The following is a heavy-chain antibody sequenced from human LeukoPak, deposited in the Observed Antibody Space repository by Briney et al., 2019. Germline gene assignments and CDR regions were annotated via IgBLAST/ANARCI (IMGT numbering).Heavy chain of an antibody. J-gene: IGHJ3*02. CDR1: GYTFTSYD. D-gene: IGHD3-22*01. V-gene: IGHV1-8*01. Sequence: GASVKVSCKASGYTFTSYDINWVRQATGQGLEWMGWMNPNSGNTGYAQKFQGRVTMTRNTSISTAYMELSSLRSKDTAVYYCARGTMIVVASFDIWGQGTMVTVSS. CDR3: ARGTMIVVASFDI. CDR2: MNPNSGNT.